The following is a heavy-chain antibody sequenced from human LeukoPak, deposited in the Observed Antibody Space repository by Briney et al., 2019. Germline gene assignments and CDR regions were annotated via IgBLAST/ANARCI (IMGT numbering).Heavy chain of an antibody. D-gene: IGHD6-13*01. V-gene: IGHV3-11*04. CDR1: GFTFSDYY. CDR3: ARDGGSSWYFDY. CDR2: ISSSCNST. Sequence: GGSLRLSCAASGFTFSDYYMSWIRQAPGKGLEWVSYISSSCNSTYYSDSVRGRFTISRDNAKNSLHLQMNSLRAEDTAVYYCARDGGSSWYFDYWGQGTLATVSS. J-gene: IGHJ4*02.